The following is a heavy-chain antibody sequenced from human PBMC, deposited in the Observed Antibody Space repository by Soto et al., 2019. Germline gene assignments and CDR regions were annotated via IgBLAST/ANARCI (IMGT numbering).Heavy chain of an antibody. D-gene: IGHD1-1*01. Sequence: DVQLVESGGGLMQPGESLRLSCAASGLTVSGKKYVAWVRQAPGKGLEWVSALYDVDGSFYADSVKGRFTTSSDSSKTTVYLQMNGLRPDDTALYYCATWHEREHAYDVWGQGTTVTVSS. CDR3: ATWHEREHAYDV. CDR1: GLTVSGKKY. J-gene: IGHJ3*01. CDR2: LYDVDGS. V-gene: IGHV3-53*01.